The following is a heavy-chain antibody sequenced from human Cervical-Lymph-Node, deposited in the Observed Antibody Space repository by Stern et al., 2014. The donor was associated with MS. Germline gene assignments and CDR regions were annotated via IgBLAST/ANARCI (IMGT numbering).Heavy chain of an antibody. V-gene: IGHV1-8*01. Sequence: QMQLVQSGAEVKKPGASVKVSCKASGYTFTSYDINWGRQGTGQGLEWMGWMNPYSGNAVYAQKFQGRVTMTRDTSTSTAYLELTSLRSEDTAVFYCARGRELLSLDYWGQGTLVTVSS. CDR1: GYTFTSYD. CDR2: MNPYSGNA. CDR3: ARGRELLSLDY. D-gene: IGHD1-26*01. J-gene: IGHJ4*02.